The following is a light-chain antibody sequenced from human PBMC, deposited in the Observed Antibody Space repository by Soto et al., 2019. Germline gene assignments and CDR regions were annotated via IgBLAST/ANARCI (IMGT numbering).Light chain of an antibody. V-gene: IGKV1-5*01. CDR3: QQYSTYPWT. Sequence: IQMSQSPATLSASVGERVTITCRASQSISSWLAWYQQKPGKAPKVLIFDASSLESGVPSRFSGSGSATEFTLTISSLQPDDFATYYCQQYSTYPWTFGQGTKVDIK. CDR2: DAS. J-gene: IGKJ1*01. CDR1: QSISSW.